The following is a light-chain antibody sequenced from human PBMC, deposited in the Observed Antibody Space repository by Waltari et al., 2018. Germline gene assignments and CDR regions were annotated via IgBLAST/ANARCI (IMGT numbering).Light chain of an antibody. CDR3: HAAADNNWF. V-gene: IGLV3-27*01. CDR1: VLAEKS. CDR2: KDT. J-gene: IGLJ2*01. Sequence: YDLAQPFSVSVSPGQTATITCSGDVLAEKSVRWFQQRPGQAPTLILYKDTERPSGIPARFSGSSSGSTVTLTIRGALLEDEADYHCHAAADNNWFFGGGTKLTVL.